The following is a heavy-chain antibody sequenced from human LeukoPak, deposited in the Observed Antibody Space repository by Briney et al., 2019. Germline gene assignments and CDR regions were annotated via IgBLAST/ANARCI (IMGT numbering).Heavy chain of an antibody. CDR3: ARAMSTWGGVRNYFDS. V-gene: IGHV3-9*01. CDR1: GFTFDDYA. Sequence: PGGSLRLSCAASGFTFDDYAMHWVRQAPGKGLEWVSGINWNSGNIGYADSVKGRFTISRDNAKNSLYLQMNSLRAEDTAVYYCARAMSTWGGVRNYFDSWGRGALVTVSS. CDR2: INWNSGNI. D-gene: IGHD3-16*01. J-gene: IGHJ4*02.